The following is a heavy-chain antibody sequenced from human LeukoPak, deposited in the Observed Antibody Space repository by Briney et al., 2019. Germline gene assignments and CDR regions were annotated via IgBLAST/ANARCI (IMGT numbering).Heavy chain of an antibody. V-gene: IGHV4-31*03. J-gene: IGHJ4*02. CDR2: IYYSGST. CDR1: GGSIRTGGYY. D-gene: IGHD6-25*01. Sequence: PSETLSLTCTVSGGSIRTGGYYWSWIRQHPGKGLEWIGYIYYSGSTYYNPSLKSRVTMSVDTSKNQFSLRLSSVTAADTAVYYWARERIAATGLIDYWGQGTLVTVSS. CDR3: ARERIAATGLIDY.